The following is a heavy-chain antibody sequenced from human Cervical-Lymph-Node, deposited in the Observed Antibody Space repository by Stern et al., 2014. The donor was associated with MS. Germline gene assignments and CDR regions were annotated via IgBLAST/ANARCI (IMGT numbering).Heavy chain of an antibody. CDR1: CFTFTFYC. V-gene: IGHV3-74*02. J-gene: IGHJ4*02. D-gene: IGHD3-10*01. CDR3: TKDTYGPEDY. Sequence: VLLAESWAGLVRPSWAQKLSCVASCFTFTFYCMHCVRPGPGTELVWVARIKRDGTAITHADSVKGRFTISRDNAKNTLYLQMNSLRVEDTAVYYCTKDTYGPEDYWGQGTSVTVSS. CDR2: IKRDGTAI.